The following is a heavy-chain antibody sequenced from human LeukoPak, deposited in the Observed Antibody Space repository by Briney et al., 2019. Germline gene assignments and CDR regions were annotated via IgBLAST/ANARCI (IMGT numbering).Heavy chain of an antibody. CDR2: ISYDGSNK. D-gene: IGHD3-9*01. V-gene: IGHV3-30*04. Sequence: GGSLRLSCAASGFTFSSYAMHWVRQAPGKGLEWVAVISYDGSNKYYADSVKGRFTIARDNSKNTLYLQMNSLGAEDTAVYYCASLLNYDIWTGKEGAFDYWGQGALVTVSS. CDR1: GFTFSSYA. J-gene: IGHJ4*02. CDR3: ASLLNYDIWTGKEGAFDY.